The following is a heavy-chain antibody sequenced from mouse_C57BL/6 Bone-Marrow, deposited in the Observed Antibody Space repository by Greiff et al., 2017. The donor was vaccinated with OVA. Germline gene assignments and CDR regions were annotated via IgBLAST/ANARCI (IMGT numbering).Heavy chain of an antibody. J-gene: IGHJ2*01. CDR1: GYTFTSYW. D-gene: IGHD2-1*01. CDR3: ARVGNLLDY. Sequence: QVQLQQPGAELVRPGTSVKLSCKASGYTFTSYWMHWVKQRPGQGLEWIGVIDPSDSYTTYNQKFKGKATLTVDTSSSTAYMQLSSLTSEDSAVYYCARVGNLLDYWGQGTTLTVSS. V-gene: IGHV1-59*01. CDR2: IDPSDSYT.